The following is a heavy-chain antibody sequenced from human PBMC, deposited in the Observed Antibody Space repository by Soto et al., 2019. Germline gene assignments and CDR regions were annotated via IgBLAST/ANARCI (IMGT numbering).Heavy chain of an antibody. D-gene: IGHD6-19*01. CDR1: GGSISSTNW. J-gene: IGHJ4*02. V-gene: IGHV4-4*02. CDR3: VSASGNGWKDY. Sequence: QVQLQESGPGLVKPSGTLSLTCAVSGGSISSTNWWNWVRQPPGKGLEWIGEIDHSGSTNYNPSLQSXXPXSXXKPKDQFSPKLRSVTAADTAVYYCVSASGNGWKDYWGQGTLVTVSS. CDR2: IDHSGST.